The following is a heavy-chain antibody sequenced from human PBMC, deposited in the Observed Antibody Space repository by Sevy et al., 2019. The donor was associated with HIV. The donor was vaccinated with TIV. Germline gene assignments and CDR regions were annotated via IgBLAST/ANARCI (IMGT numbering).Heavy chain of an antibody. CDR2: ISSSSNYI. Sequence: GGSLRLSCVASEFTFSTWSMNWVRQAPGKGLEWVSLISSSSNYIYYADSVKGRFTISRDNAKHSLYLQMNSLRAEDTAVYYCASDRDGSGSSGGYGMDVWGQGTTVTVSS. CDR1: EFTFSTWS. J-gene: IGHJ6*02. D-gene: IGHD3-10*01. V-gene: IGHV3-21*01. CDR3: ASDRDGSGSSGGYGMDV.